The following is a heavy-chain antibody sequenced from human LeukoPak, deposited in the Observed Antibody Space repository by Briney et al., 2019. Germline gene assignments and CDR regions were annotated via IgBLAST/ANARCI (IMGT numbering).Heavy chain of an antibody. V-gene: IGHV3-30*02. CDR3: ARGSQWDLLGSCDY. CDR1: GFTFSSYG. D-gene: IGHD1-26*01. J-gene: IGHJ4*02. CDR2: IRYDGSNK. Sequence: GGSLRLSCAASGFTFSSYGMHWVRQAPGKGLEWVASIRYDGSNKYYADSVKGRFTISRDNAKNSLYLQMNSLRAEDTAVYYCARGSQWDLLGSCDYWGQGTLVTVSS.